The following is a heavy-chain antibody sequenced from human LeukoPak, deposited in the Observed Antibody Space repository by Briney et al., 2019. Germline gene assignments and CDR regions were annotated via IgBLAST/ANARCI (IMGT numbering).Heavy chain of an antibody. CDR3: ARAPYDILTGYSLNWFDP. D-gene: IGHD3-9*01. CDR2: INGDNGDT. J-gene: IGHJ5*02. Sequence: ASVKVSCKASGYTFTTYAMHWVRQAPGQRLEWMGWINGDNGDTKYSQKFQGRVTITRDTSAYTAYMELRSLSSADTAVYFCARAPYDILTGYSLNWFDPWGQGTLVTVSS. CDR1: GYTFTTYA. V-gene: IGHV1-3*01.